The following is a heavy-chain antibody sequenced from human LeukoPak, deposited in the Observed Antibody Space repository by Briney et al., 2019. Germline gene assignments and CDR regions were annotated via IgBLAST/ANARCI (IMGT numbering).Heavy chain of an antibody. Sequence: GGSLRLSCAASGFTFSSYAMSWVRQAPGKGLEWVSAISGSGGSTYYADSVKGRFTISRDNSKNTLYLQMNSLRAEDTAVYYCAKGWSSGYYYAVECWGQGTLVTVSS. CDR1: GFTFSSYA. V-gene: IGHV3-23*01. CDR2: ISGSGGST. D-gene: IGHD3-22*01. CDR3: AKGWSSGYYYAVEC. J-gene: IGHJ4*02.